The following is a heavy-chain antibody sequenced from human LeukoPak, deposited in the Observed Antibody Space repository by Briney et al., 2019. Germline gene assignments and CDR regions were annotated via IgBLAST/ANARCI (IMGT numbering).Heavy chain of an antibody. CDR2: IYPSGNT. J-gene: IGHJ6*03. CDR1: GGSFTTHF. V-gene: IGHV4-4*07. D-gene: IGHD3-10*01. Sequence: SETLSLTCSISGGSFTTHFWSWVRQPAGKGLEWIGRIYPSGNTNYNPSLKSRVTISVDTSKNQFSLKLSSVTAADTAVYYCARDEYYYGSGSSPMNVWGKGTTVTISS. CDR3: ARDEYYYGSGSSPMNV.